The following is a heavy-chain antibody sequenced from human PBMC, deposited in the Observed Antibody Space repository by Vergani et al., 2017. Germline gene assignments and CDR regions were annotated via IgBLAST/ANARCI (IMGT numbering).Heavy chain of an antibody. CDR1: GFTFSSYA. Sequence: EVQLLESGGGLVQPGGSLRLSCAASGFTFSSYAMSWVRQAPGKGLEWVSAISGSGGSTYYADSVKGRFTISRDHSKNTLYLQMNSLRAEDTAVYYCAKGRGEGPVSFSDYWGQGTLVTVSS. CDR3: AKGRGEGPVSFSDY. CDR2: ISGSGGST. J-gene: IGHJ4*02. D-gene: IGHD3-10*01. V-gene: IGHV3-23*01.